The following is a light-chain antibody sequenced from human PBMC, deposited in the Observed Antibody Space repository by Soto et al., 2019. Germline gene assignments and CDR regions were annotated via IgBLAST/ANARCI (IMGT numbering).Light chain of an antibody. J-gene: IGLJ1*01. CDR2: DVS. V-gene: IGLV2-14*01. CDR3: SSYTGSTTLHYV. CDR1: SSDVGGYNY. Sequence: QSALTQPASVSGSPGQSITISYTGTSSDVGGYNYVSWYQQHPGKAPKLLIYDVSNRPSGASNRFSGSKSGNTASLTISGLQAEDEADYYCSSYTGSTTLHYVFGTGTKLTVL.